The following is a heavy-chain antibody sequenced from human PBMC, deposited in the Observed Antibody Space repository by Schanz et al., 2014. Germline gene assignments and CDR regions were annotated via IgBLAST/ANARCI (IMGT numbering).Heavy chain of an antibody. D-gene: IGHD3-22*01. CDR3: AGAFDSSGYYFDY. Sequence: QVQLVQSGTQAQKPGASVKVSCKASGHTLSAYSLHWVRQAPGQGLEWMGIVNPSVRGTHSAREFQGRVTVTSDTSTSTVYMELSGLRSEDTAVYYCAGAFDSSGYYFDYWGQGTLVTVSS. CDR2: VNPSVRGT. J-gene: IGHJ4*02. V-gene: IGHV1-46*03. CDR1: GHTLSAYS.